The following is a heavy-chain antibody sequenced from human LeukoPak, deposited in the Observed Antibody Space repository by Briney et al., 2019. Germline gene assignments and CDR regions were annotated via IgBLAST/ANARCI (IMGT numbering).Heavy chain of an antibody. J-gene: IGHJ4*02. Sequence: GRSLRLSCAASGFTFSSFGMHWVRQAPGKGLEWVSVVYSDGTTYYADSVRGRFTISRDNSKNTLYLQMNSLRAEDTAAYFCAKDFWALGGSIDSWGQGTLVTVSS. CDR3: AKDFWALGGSIDS. V-gene: IGHV3-NL1*01. CDR2: VYSDGTT. D-gene: IGHD3-10*01. CDR1: GFTFSSFG.